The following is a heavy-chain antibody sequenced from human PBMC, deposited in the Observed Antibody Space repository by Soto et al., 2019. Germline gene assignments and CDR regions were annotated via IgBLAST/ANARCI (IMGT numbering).Heavy chain of an antibody. CDR2: IKQDGREK. CDR1: GFTFSSYL. J-gene: IGHJ6*03. CDR3: ARDRGPPGTTPGYYYYRDV. Sequence: EVQLVESGGGLVQPGGSLRLSCAASGFTFSSYLMSWVRQAPGKGLEWVANIKQDGREKYYVDSVKGRFTISRDNAKNSLYLQMNSLRAEDTAVYYCARDRGPPGTTPGYYYYRDVWGKGTTVTVSS. V-gene: IGHV3-7*01. D-gene: IGHD1-1*01.